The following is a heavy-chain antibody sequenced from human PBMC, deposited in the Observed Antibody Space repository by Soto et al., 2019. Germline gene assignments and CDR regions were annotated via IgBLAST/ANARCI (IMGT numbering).Heavy chain of an antibody. CDR2: TYPGNSDI. V-gene: IGHV5-51*01. CDR1: GYSFTTYW. Sequence: GESLKIPCQCSGYSFTTYWIGWVRQMPGKGLEWMGITYPGNSDIRYSPSFQGQVTISADKSISTAYLKWSGLKASDTAMYYCARLGIWSYGMDVWGQGTTVTVSS. J-gene: IGHJ6*02. D-gene: IGHD3-16*01. CDR3: ARLGIWSYGMDV.